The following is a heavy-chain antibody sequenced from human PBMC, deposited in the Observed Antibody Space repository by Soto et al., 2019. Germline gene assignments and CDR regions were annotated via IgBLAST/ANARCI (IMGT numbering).Heavy chain of an antibody. D-gene: IGHD3-22*01. V-gene: IGHV1-18*01. CDR3: ARDHFIIDYYDSSGYLYYFDS. Sequence: QVQLVQSGAEVKKPGASVEVSCKTSGYSFANYGIGWLRQAPGQGLEWMAWISAHNGNTNYAQKFQDRVTMTTDTSTSTAYRELRSLRSDDTAVYYCARDHFIIDYYDSSGYLYYFDSWGQGTLVTVSS. J-gene: IGHJ4*02. CDR1: GYSFANYG. CDR2: ISAHNGNT.